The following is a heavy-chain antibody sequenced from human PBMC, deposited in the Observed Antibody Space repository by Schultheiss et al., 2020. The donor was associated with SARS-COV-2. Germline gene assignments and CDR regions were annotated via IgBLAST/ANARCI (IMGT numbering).Heavy chain of an antibody. V-gene: IGHV4-59*01. Sequence: ESLKISCTVSGGSISSYYWSWIRQPPGKGLEWIGSIYYSGSTNYNPSLKSRVTISVDTSKNQFSLKLSSVTAADTAVYYCARGADYYDSSGYYYDYWGQGTLVTVSS. J-gene: IGHJ4*02. D-gene: IGHD3-22*01. CDR3: ARGADYYDSSGYYYDY. CDR2: IYYSGST. CDR1: GGSISSYY.